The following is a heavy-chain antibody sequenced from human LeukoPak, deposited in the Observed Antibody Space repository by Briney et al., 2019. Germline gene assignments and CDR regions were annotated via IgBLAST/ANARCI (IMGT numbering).Heavy chain of an antibody. D-gene: IGHD3-22*01. Sequence: GGSLRLSCAASGFTFSSYAMSWVRQAPGKGLEWVSAISGSGGSTYYADSVKGRFTISRDNSKNTLYLQMNSLRAEDTAAYYCAKDPLYYYDSSGYFDYWGQGTLVTVSS. CDR2: ISGSGGST. V-gene: IGHV3-23*01. CDR1: GFTFSSYA. CDR3: AKDPLYYYDSSGYFDY. J-gene: IGHJ4*02.